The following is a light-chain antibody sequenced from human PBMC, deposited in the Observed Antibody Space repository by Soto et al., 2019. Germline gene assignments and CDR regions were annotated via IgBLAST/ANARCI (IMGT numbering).Light chain of an antibody. CDR2: ATN. V-gene: IGLV1-44*01. J-gene: IGLJ2*01. Sequence: QSVLTQLPSASGTPGQTVTISCSGSRSNVGRNAVSWYQQVPGMAPKLLVFATNKRPSGVPDRFSGSASGASASLAISGLQSEDEADYYCAAWDDTLNGPLFGGGTKLTVL. CDR3: AAWDDTLNGPL. CDR1: RSNVGRNA.